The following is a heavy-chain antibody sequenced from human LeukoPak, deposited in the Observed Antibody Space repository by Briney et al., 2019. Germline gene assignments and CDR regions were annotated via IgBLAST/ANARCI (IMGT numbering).Heavy chain of an antibody. CDR3: SRENGAFSPFGY. J-gene: IGHJ4*02. D-gene: IGHD2-8*01. CDR2: ISLSGLT. CDR1: GFAFSSYAM. V-gene: IGHV4-4*02. Sequence: GSLRLSCAVSGFAFSSYAMSWVRQPPGQGLEWIGEISLSGLTNYNPSLKSRVTVSLDKSKNHLSLNLTSVTAADTAVYYCSRENGAFSPFGYWGQGTLVTVPS.